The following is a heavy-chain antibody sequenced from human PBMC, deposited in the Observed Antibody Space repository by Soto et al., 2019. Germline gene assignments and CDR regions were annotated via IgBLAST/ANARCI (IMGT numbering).Heavy chain of an antibody. V-gene: IGHV3-9*01. D-gene: IGHD3-16*01. CDR2: ISGNSGTI. Sequence: EVQVVESGGGLVQPGRSLRLSCAASGFSFEDYAMHWVRQAPGKGLEWVSVISGNSGTINYADSVTGRFTISRDNAKNSLYLQMNRLRAEDTALYYCARGLSCYLESYVPLEAFDAWGQGTRVTVSS. J-gene: IGHJ3*01. CDR1: GFSFEDYA. CDR3: ARGLSCYLESYVPLEAFDA.